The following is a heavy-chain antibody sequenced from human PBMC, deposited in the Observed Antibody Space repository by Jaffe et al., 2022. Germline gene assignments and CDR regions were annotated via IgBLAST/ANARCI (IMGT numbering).Heavy chain of an antibody. CDR3: TRVDILTGYPIDY. CDR1: GFTFSSYE. D-gene: IGHD3-9*01. V-gene: IGHV3-48*03. Sequence: EVQLVESGGGLVQPGGSLRLSCAASGFTFSSYEMNWVRQAPGKGLEWVSYISSSGSTIYYADSVKGRFTISRDNAKNSLYLQMNSLRAEDTAVYYCTRVDILTGYPIDYWGQGTLVTVSS. J-gene: IGHJ4*02. CDR2: ISSSGSTI.